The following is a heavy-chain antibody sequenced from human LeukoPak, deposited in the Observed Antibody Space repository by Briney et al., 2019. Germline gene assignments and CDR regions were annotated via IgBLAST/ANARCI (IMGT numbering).Heavy chain of an antibody. J-gene: IGHJ4*02. CDR1: GFTFSSYG. V-gene: IGHV3-21*01. CDR2: IRAGGDNT. CDR3: ARDLGYSSGWYGY. Sequence: SGGSLRLSCAASGFTFSSYGMSWVRQAPGKGLEWVSGIRAGGDNTYYADSVKGRFTISRDNAKNSLYLQMNSLRAEDTAVYYCARDLGYSSGWYGYWGQGTLVTVSS. D-gene: IGHD6-19*01.